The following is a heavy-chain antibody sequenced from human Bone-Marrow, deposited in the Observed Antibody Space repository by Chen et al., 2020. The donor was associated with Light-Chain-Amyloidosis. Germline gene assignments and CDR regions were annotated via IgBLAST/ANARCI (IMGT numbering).Heavy chain of an antibody. Sequence: QVQLVQSGAEVKKPGSSVKVSCKASGEPFSSYAISLVRQAPGQGLEWVGRIIPMLETTKYAQKFLGRVEITADRSTRTSHLEMTGLTFEDTAIYYCASAPPTTFNVYAMDVWGQGTTVVVSS. J-gene: IGHJ6*02. V-gene: IGHV1-69*04. CDR3: ASAPPTTFNVYAMDV. CDR2: IIPMLETT. D-gene: IGHD3-3*02. CDR1: GEPFSSYA.